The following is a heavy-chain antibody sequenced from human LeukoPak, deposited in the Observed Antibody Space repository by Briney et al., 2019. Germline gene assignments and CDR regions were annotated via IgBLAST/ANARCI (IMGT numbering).Heavy chain of an antibody. CDR2: ITGSGGST. D-gene: IGHD3-22*01. CDR1: GFTFGIYA. Sequence: GGSLRLSCAASGFTFGIYAMTWVRQAPGKGLQWVSAITGSGGSTYYADSVKGRFTISRDNSKNTLYLQMNSLRAEDTAVYYCAKSNLYDSSGYYHAYFNYWGQGTLVTVSS. CDR3: AKSNLYDSSGYYHAYFNY. J-gene: IGHJ4*02. V-gene: IGHV3-23*01.